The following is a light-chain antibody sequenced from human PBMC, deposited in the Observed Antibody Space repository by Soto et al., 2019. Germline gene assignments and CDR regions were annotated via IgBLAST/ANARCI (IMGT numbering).Light chain of an antibody. CDR3: CSYAGSSSYV. J-gene: IGLJ1*01. V-gene: IGLV2-11*01. CDR2: TVT. CDR1: SSDVGGYNY. Sequence: QPVLTQPRSVSGSPGQSVTISCTGTSSDVGGYNYVSWYQQHPGKAPKLMIYTVTKRPSGVPDRFSGSKSDNTASLTISGLQADDEADYYCCSYAGSSSYVFGTGTKLTVL.